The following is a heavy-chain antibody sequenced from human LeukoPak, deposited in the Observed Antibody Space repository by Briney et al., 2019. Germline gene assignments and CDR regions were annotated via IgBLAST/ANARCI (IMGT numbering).Heavy chain of an antibody. Sequence: PSETLSLTCTVSGGSISSGDYYWSWIRQPPGKGLEWIGYIYYSGSTYYNPSLKGRVTISVDTSKNQFSLKLSSVTAADTAVYYCARYSVVVVPAAITSNYYYYYYMDVWGKGTTVTVSS. J-gene: IGHJ6*03. V-gene: IGHV4-30-4*08. CDR3: ARYSVVVVPAAITSNYYYYYYMDV. CDR2: IYYSGST. D-gene: IGHD2-2*02. CDR1: GGSISSGDYY.